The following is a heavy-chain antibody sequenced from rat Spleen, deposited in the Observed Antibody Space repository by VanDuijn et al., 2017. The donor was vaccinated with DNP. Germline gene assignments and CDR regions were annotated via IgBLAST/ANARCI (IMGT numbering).Heavy chain of an antibody. V-gene: IGHV3-3*01. J-gene: IGHJ1*01. CDR3: SRELGGGNWHFDF. Sequence: EVQLQESGPGLVKPSQSLSLTCSVTDYSIASSYKWNWIRKFPGNKLEWMGYLNSAGSTDYNPSLKSRISISSDSSKNQFFLQVNSVTTEDTATYYCSRELGGGNWHFDFWGPGTMVTVSS. D-gene: IGHD5-1*01. CDR2: LNSAGST. CDR1: DYSIASSYK.